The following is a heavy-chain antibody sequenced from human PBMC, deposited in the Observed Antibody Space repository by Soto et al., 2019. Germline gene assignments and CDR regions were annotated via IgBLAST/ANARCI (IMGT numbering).Heavy chain of an antibody. J-gene: IGHJ6*02. CDR1: GGSFSGYY. CDR3: ASPRGYSYGHYYYYYGMDV. V-gene: IGHV4-34*01. Sequence: PSETLSLTCAVYGGSFSGYYWSWIRQPPGKGLEWIGEINHSGSTNYNPSLKSRVTISVDTSKNQFSLKLSSVTAADTAVYYCASPRGYSYGHYYYYYGMDVWGQGTTVTVSS. D-gene: IGHD5-18*01. CDR2: INHSGST.